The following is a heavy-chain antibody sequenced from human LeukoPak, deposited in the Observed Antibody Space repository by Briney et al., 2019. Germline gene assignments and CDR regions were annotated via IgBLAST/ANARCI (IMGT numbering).Heavy chain of an antibody. V-gene: IGHV4-4*07. J-gene: IGHJ6*02. Sequence: SETLSLTCTVSGGSISSYYWNWIRQPAGEGLEWIGRIYTSGSTNYNPSLKSRVTISVDTSKNQFSLKLSSVTAADTAVYYCARGPYGSLMDVWGQGTTVTVSS. CDR2: IYTSGST. D-gene: IGHD4-17*01. CDR1: GGSISSYY. CDR3: ARGPYGSLMDV.